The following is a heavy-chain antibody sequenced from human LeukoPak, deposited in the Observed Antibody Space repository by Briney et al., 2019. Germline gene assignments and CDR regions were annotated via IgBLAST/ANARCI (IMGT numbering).Heavy chain of an antibody. V-gene: IGHV3-23*01. D-gene: IGHD3-16*01. J-gene: IGHJ4*02. CDR2: ISGSGGST. Sequence: PGGSLILSCAASGFTFSSYAMSWVRQAPGKGLEWVSAISGSGGSTYYADSVKGRFTISRNNSKNTLYLQMNSLRAEDTAVFYCAKDTYSAKISLWGDWGQGTLVTVSS. CDR3: AKDTYSAKISLWGD. CDR1: GFTFSSYA.